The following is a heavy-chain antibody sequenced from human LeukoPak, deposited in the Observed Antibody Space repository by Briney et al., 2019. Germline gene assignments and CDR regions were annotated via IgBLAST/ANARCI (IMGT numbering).Heavy chain of an antibody. V-gene: IGHV3-48*03. CDR3: AELGITTIGGV. CDR2: ISASGTIT. J-gene: IGHJ6*04. D-gene: IGHD3-10*02. Sequence: GGSLRLSCAASGFTFSSYEMNWVRQAPGKGLEWISYISASGTITHYADSVEGRFTISRDNAKNSLYLQMNSLRAEDTAVYYCAELGITTIGGVWGKGTTVTISS. CDR1: GFTFSSYE.